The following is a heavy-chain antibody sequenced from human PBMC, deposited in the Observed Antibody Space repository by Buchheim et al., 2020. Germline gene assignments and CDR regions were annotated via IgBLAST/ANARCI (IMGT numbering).Heavy chain of an antibody. CDR1: GFAFSAAA. J-gene: IGHJ4*02. V-gene: IGHV3-73*02. D-gene: IGHD6-6*01. CDR3: TGSSSGY. Sequence: EVQLVESGGGLVQPGESLKLSCVGSGFAFSAAAMHWVRQASGKGLEWVGHLRGKGNNYATAYSASVKGRVTISRDDSANTAYLQMNSLKIEDTAVYYCTGSSSGYWGRGTL. CDR2: LRGKGNNYAT.